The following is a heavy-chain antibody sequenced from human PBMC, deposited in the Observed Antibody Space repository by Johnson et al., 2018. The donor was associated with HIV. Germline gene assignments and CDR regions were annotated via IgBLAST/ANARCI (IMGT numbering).Heavy chain of an antibody. V-gene: IGHV3-13*01. CDR2: IGTAGDT. CDR1: GFTFSNYD. D-gene: IGHD3/OR15-3a*01. J-gene: IGHJ3*02. CDR3: APWTAI. Sequence: VPLVESGGGLIQPGGSLRLSCAASGFTFSNYDMYWVRQATGKGLEWVSGIGTAGDTYYADSLKGRFTISREDAKNSLYLQMNSLRAGDTAVYYCAPWTAIWGQGTMVTVSS.